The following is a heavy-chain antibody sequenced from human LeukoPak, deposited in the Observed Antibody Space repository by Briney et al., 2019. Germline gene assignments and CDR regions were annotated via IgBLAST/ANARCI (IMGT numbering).Heavy chain of an antibody. V-gene: IGHV3-23*01. J-gene: IGHJ5*02. CDR2: ISGSGAST. Sequence: GGSLRLSCAASGFAFSSYAMTWVRRAPGKGLEWVSDISGSGASTYYADSVKGRFTISRDNSKNTLYLQMNSLRAEDTAVYYCAKDSGNRDNWFDPWGQGTLVTVSS. D-gene: IGHD1-14*01. CDR3: AKDSGNRDNWFDP. CDR1: GFAFSSYA.